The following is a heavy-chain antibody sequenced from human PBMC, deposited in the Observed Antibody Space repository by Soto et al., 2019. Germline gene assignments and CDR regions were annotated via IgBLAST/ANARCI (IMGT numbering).Heavy chain of an antibody. J-gene: IGHJ6*02. V-gene: IGHV1-18*01. Sequence: ASVKISCKASGYTFTTYGSSGWRQAPGQGLEGMGWISAYHGNTNYAQKLQGRDTMTTDTYTSTADMELRSLRSDDTAVYYCANSSSCEYGMDVWGQGTTVTVSS. CDR1: GYTFTTYG. CDR2: ISAYHGNT. CDR3: ANSSSCEYGMDV. D-gene: IGHD6-13*01.